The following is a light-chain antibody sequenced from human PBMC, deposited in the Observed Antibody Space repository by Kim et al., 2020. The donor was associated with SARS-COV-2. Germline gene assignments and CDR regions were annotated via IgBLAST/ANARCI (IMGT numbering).Light chain of an antibody. CDR3: SSYSSSSIL. Sequence: QSALTQPASVSGSPGQSITISCTGTSSDVGAYKYVSWYQQHPGKAPKLIIYDVSNRPSGVSIRFSGSKSGNTASLTISGLQAEDEADYYCSSYSSSSILFGGGTQLTVL. V-gene: IGLV2-14*03. CDR1: SSDVGAYKY. J-gene: IGLJ2*01. CDR2: DVS.